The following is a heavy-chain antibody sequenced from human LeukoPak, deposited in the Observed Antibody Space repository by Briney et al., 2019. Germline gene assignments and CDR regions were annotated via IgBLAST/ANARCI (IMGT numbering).Heavy chain of an antibody. V-gene: IGHV3-23*01. CDR2: ISSSGGST. D-gene: IGHD3-10*01. CDR1: GFTFSNAW. J-gene: IGHJ4*02. Sequence: GRSLRLSCAASGFTFSNAWMSWVRQAPGKGLEWVSTISSSGGSTYYADSVKGRFTISRDNSKNTLSLQMNSLRAEDTAVYYCAKGSYYYGSGSYFFDYWGQGTLVTVSS. CDR3: AKGSYYYGSGSYFFDY.